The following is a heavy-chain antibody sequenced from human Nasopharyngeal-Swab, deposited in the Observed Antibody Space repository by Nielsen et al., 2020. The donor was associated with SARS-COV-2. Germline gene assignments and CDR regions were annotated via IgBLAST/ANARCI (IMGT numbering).Heavy chain of an antibody. CDR1: GGSVSSNSYY. Sequence: SETLSLTCTVSGGSVSSNSYYWGWIRQPPGKGLEWIGTIYYSGITYSNPSHNSPITLSVDTSQNQFSLKLTSVTAADTALYYWARHEGIIAAGNWIDYWGQGTLVTVSS. D-gene: IGHD6-13*01. V-gene: IGHV4-39*01. CDR3: ARHEGIIAAGNWIDY. CDR2: IYYSGIT. J-gene: IGHJ4*02.